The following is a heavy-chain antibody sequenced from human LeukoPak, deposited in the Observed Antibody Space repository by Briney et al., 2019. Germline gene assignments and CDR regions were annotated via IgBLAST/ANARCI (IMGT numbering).Heavy chain of an antibody. CDR3: ASSGWYGHLGWFDP. CDR2: INPNSGGT. D-gene: IGHD6-19*01. J-gene: IGHJ5*02. Sequence: ASVKVSCKASGYTFTSYYMHWVRQAPGQGLEWMGWINPNSGGTNYAQKFQGRVTMTRDTSISTAYMELSRLRSDDTAVYYCASSGWYGHLGWFDPWGQGTLVTVSS. V-gene: IGHV1-2*02. CDR1: GYTFTSYY.